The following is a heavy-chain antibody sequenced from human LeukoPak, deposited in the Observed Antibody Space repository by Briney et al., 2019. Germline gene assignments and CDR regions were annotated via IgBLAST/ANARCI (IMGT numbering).Heavy chain of an antibody. D-gene: IGHD6-19*01. CDR2: INPNSGGT. Sequence: ASVKVSCKASGYTFTAYFIHWVRQAPGQGLEWMGWINPNSGGTNYAQKFQGRVTMTRDTSISTAYMELSRLRSDDTAVYYCARGSSSGWYGEGTNWFDPWGQGTLVTVSS. CDR1: GYTFTAYF. V-gene: IGHV1-2*02. J-gene: IGHJ5*02. CDR3: ARGSSSGWYGEGTNWFDP.